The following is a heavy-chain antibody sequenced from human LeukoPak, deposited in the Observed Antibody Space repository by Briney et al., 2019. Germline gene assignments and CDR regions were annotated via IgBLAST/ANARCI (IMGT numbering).Heavy chain of an antibody. D-gene: IGHD3-9*01. CDR1: GGSFSGYY. CDR2: INHSGST. Sequence: PSETLSLTCAVYGGSFSGYYWSWIRQPPGKGLEWIGEINHSGSTNYSPSLKSRVTISVDTSKNQFTLKLSSVTAADTAVYYCARGPTRLRYFDWLSHFDYWAREPWSPSPQ. V-gene: IGHV4-34*01. J-gene: IGHJ4*02. CDR3: ARGPTRLRYFDWLSHFDY.